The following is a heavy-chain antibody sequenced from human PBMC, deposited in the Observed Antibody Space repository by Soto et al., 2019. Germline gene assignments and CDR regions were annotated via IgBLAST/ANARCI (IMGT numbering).Heavy chain of an antibody. CDR2: IYYSGST. J-gene: IGHJ5*02. V-gene: IGHV4-59*01. Sequence: SETLSLTCTVSGGSISSYYWSLIRQPPGKGLEWIGYIYYSGSTNYNPSLKSRVTISVDTSKNQFSLKLSSVTAADTAVYYCARHRDGYNSWFDPWGQGTLVTVSS. D-gene: IGHD5-12*01. CDR3: ARHRDGYNSWFDP. CDR1: GGSISSYY.